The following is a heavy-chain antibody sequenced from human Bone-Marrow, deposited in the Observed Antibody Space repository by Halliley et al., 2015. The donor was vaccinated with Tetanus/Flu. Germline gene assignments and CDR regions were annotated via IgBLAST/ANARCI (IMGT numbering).Heavy chain of an antibody. CDR2: IKYDGGEK. V-gene: IGHV3-7*03. CDR3: AKDLSPTPYYCDSGDGFGY. CDR1: GFSFSDSW. D-gene: IGHD2-21*01. J-gene: IGHJ4*02. Sequence: SLRLSCAASGFSFSDSWMSWVRQAPGKGLEWLANIKYDGGEKFYADSVKGRFSISRDNTKNSLYLQMNSLRVEDTAVYYCAKDLSPTPYYCDSGDGFGYWGQGTLVSVST.